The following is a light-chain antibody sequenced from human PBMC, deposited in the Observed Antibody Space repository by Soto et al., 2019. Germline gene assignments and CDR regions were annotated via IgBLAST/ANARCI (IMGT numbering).Light chain of an antibody. CDR3: QSYDSSLSVSV. CDR1: SSNIGAGYD. CDR2: GNS. Sequence: QSVLTQPPSVSGAPGQRVTISCTGSSSNIGAGYDVHWYQQLPGTAPKLLIYGNSNRPSGVPDRFSGSKSGTSASLAITGLQAGDEADYYCQSYDSSLSVSVFGGGPKLTVL. V-gene: IGLV1-40*01. J-gene: IGLJ3*02.